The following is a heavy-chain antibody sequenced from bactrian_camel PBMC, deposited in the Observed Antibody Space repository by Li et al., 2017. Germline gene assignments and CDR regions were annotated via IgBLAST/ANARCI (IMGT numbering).Heavy chain of an antibody. CDR2: VDSDGST. Sequence: HVQLVESGGGSVMVGWSLRLSCTVTGSTVNRYTIGWFRQAPGKQREGVATVDSDGSTNYADSVKGRFTISKDSAKNTLSLEMNSVKDEDTAMYYCSAGPRSAKCGMLPRDFNVWGQGTQVTVS. J-gene: IGHJ4*01. CDR3: SAGPRSAKCGMLPRDFNV. D-gene: IGHD4*01. V-gene: IGHV3S53*01. CDR1: GSTVNRYT.